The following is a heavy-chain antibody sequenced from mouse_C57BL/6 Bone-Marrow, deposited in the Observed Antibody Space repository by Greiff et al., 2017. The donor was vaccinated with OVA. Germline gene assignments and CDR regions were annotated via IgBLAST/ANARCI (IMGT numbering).Heavy chain of an antibody. D-gene: IGHD2-2*01. CDR1: GFNIKDYY. Sequence: EVQRVESGAELVKPGASVKLSCTASGFNIKDYYMPWVKQRTEQGLEWIGRSDPEDGETNYDPKFQGKATITADTSSNTAYLQLSSLTSEDTAVYYCASYGYDWYFDVWGTGTTVTVSS. V-gene: IGHV14-2*01. J-gene: IGHJ1*03. CDR3: ASYGYDWYFDV. CDR2: SDPEDGET.